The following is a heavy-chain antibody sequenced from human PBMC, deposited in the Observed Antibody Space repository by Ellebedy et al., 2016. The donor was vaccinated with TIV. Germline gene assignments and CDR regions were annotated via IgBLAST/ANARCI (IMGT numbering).Heavy chain of an antibody. Sequence: GESLKISCAASGFIFSDYAMSWIRQAPGKGLEWVSYISSSGSTIYYADSVKGRFTISRDNAKNSLYLQMNSLRAEDTAVYYCARDTRFIDQQHNWFDPWGQGTLVTVSS. CDR3: ARDTRFIDQQHNWFDP. J-gene: IGHJ5*02. D-gene: IGHD2-2*01. CDR2: ISSSGSTI. CDR1: GFIFSDYA. V-gene: IGHV3-11*01.